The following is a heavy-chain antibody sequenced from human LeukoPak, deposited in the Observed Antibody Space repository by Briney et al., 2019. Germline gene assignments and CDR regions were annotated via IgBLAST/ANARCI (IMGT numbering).Heavy chain of an antibody. Sequence: SETLSPTCAVYGGSFSGYYWSWIRQPPGKGLEWIGEINHSGSTNYNPSLKSRVTISVDTSKNQFSLKLSSVTAADTAMYYCARFPDRFDYWGQGTLVTVSS. V-gene: IGHV4-34*01. CDR2: INHSGST. CDR3: ARFPDRFDY. CDR1: GGSFSGYY. J-gene: IGHJ4*02. D-gene: IGHD1-14*01.